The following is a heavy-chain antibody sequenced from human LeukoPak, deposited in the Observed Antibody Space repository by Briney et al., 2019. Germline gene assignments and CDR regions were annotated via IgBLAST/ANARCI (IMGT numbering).Heavy chain of an antibody. Sequence: PRGSLRLSSEASGFTFGNYAMNWVRQAPGKGLEWVANIKQDGSEKYYVDSVKGRFTISRDNAKNTLYLHLNSLGAEDTAVYYCASDVISSGYYSAIDYWGQGTLVTVSS. J-gene: IGHJ4*02. D-gene: IGHD3-22*01. CDR2: IKQDGSEK. CDR1: GFTFGNYA. V-gene: IGHV3-7*01. CDR3: ASDVISSGYYSAIDY.